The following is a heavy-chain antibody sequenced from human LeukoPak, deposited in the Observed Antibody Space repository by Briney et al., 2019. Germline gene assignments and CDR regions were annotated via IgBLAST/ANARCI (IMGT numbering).Heavy chain of an antibody. V-gene: IGHV1-8*03. Sequence: ASVKVSCKASGYTFTNFDINWERQATGQGLEWMGWMNPNTGNAGYAQKFQDRVTITWDASISTAYMDLSSLRSEDTAVYYCARVGYSISYDYWGQGTLVTVSS. D-gene: IGHD1-26*01. CDR3: ARVGYSISYDY. J-gene: IGHJ4*02. CDR2: MNPNTGNA. CDR1: GYTFTNFD.